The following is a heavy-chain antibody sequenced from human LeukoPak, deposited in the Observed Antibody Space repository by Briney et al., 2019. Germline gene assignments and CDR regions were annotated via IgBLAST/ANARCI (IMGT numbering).Heavy chain of an antibody. V-gene: IGHV3-11*06. J-gene: IGHJ4*02. CDR2: IGSSSSYT. Sequence: GGSLRLSCAASGFTFSDYYMSWIRQAPGKGLEWVSYIGSSSSYTNYADSVKGRFTISRDNAKNSLYLQMNSLRAEDTAVYYCAREVGTAMVDYWGQGTLVTVSS. D-gene: IGHD5-18*01. CDR3: AREVGTAMVDY. CDR1: GFTFSDYY.